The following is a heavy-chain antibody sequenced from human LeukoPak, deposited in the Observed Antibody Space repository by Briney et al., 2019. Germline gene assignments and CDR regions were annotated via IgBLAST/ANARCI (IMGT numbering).Heavy chain of an antibody. CDR1: GYTFTGYY. CDR3: AREVGSGSPKYYSDY. J-gene: IGHJ4*02. D-gene: IGHD1-26*01. Sequence: GASVKVSCKASGYTFTGYYMHWVRQAPGQGLEWMGWINPNSGGTNYAQKFQGRVTMTRDTSTSTVYMELSSLRSEDTAVYYCAREVGSGSPKYYSDYWGQGTLVTVSS. V-gene: IGHV1-2*02. CDR2: INPNSGGT.